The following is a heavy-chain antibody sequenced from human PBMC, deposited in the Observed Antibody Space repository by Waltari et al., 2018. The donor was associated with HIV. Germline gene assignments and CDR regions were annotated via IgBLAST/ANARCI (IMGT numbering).Heavy chain of an antibody. J-gene: IGHJ6*02. CDR3: ARLRWDASFHYGLDV. V-gene: IGHV4-34*02. Sequence: QVQLQQWGAGLLKPSETLSLTCAVYGGSFSGYYWTWIRQPPGKGLQWIAEIYHSGAANYNPSLKSRVTISVDTSKNQFSLKLRSVTAADTAVYYCARLRWDASFHYGLDVWGQGTTVTVSS. D-gene: IGHD4-17*01. CDR2: IYHSGAA. CDR1: GGSFSGYY.